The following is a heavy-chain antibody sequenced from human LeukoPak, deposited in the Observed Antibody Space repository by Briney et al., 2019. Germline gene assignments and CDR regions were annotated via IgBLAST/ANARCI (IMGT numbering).Heavy chain of an antibody. Sequence: PSETLSLTCTVSGYSISSGYYWDWIRPPPGKGLEWIGIFFHSGSTYYNPSLKSRVTISVDTSKNQFSLKLASVTAADTAVYYCARPLGQYSTSSGLVVWGQGTLVTVSS. J-gene: IGHJ4*02. CDR1: GYSISSGYY. CDR3: ARPLGQYSTSSGLVV. CDR2: FFHSGST. V-gene: IGHV4-38-2*02. D-gene: IGHD6-6*01.